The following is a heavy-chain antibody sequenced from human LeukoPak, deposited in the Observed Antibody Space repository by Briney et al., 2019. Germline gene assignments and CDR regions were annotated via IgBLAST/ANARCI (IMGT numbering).Heavy chain of an antibody. Sequence: SDTLSLTCAVSGYSISSSNWWGWIRQPPGQGLEWIGYIYYSGSTYYNPSLRSRVTMSVDTSKNQFSLKVSSVTAVDTAVYYCASPGYCTGGSCAVVWGQGTTVTVSS. J-gene: IGHJ6*02. CDR3: ASPGYCTGGSCAVV. CDR2: IYYSGST. CDR1: GYSISSSNW. V-gene: IGHV4-28*01. D-gene: IGHD2-15*01.